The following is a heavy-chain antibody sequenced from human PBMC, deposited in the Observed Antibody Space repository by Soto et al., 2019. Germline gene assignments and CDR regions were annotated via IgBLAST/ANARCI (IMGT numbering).Heavy chain of an antibody. J-gene: IGHJ5*02. CDR2: INPSGGST. CDR3: ARDRLAATSESYNWFDP. D-gene: IGHD6-13*01. Sequence: GASVKVSCKASGYTFTSYYMHWVRQAPGQGLEWMGIINPSGGSTSYAQKFQGRVTMTRDTSTSTVYMELSSLRSEDTAVYYCARDRLAATSESYNWFDPWGQGTLVTVSS. V-gene: IGHV1-46*01. CDR1: GYTFTSYY.